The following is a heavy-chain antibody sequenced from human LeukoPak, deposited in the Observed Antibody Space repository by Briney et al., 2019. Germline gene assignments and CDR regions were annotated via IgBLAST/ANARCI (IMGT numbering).Heavy chain of an antibody. CDR3: ARNRQGNLDY. CDR1: GDSMSRYF. Sequence: TSETLSLSCTVSGDSMSRYFWSWVRQPPGKGLEWVSSISSSSSYIYYADSVKGRFTISRDNAKNSLYLQMNSLRAEDTAVYYCARNRQGNLDYWGQGTLVTVSS. D-gene: IGHD1-14*01. CDR2: ISSSSSYI. V-gene: IGHV3-21*01. J-gene: IGHJ4*02.